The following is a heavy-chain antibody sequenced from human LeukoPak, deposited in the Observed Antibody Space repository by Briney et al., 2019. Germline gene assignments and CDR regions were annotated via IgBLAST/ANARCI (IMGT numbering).Heavy chain of an antibody. Sequence: GVSLRLSCAASGFPFSRYSVNWVRQAPGKGLEWVSYISSSSSTIYYADSVKGRFTISRDNAKNSLYLQMNSLRAEDTAVYFCARDGYGDYLFDYWGQGILVTVSS. CDR2: ISSSSSTI. V-gene: IGHV3-48*01. CDR1: GFPFSRYS. CDR3: ARDGYGDYLFDY. D-gene: IGHD4-17*01. J-gene: IGHJ4*02.